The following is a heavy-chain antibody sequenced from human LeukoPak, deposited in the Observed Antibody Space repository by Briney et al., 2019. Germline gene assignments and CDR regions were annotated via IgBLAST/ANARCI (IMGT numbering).Heavy chain of an antibody. V-gene: IGHV3-30*02. Sequence: PGVPLTLSCAASGFVLSDYGMHWVRQSPGKGLEWVGFVRHDGSNEYYADSVKGRFSISREKSKNTLYLQMRSLRAEDTAVYSCARMSGGGYHSEGPKLWGLGNLVTVSA. D-gene: IGHD2-21*02. CDR2: VRHDGSNE. CDR3: ARMSGGGYHSEGPKL. CDR1: GFVLSDYG. J-gene: IGHJ1*01.